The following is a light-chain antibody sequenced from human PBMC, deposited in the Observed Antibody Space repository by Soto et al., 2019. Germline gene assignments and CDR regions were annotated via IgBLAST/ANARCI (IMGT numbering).Light chain of an antibody. Sequence: EIVLTQSPGTLSLFPGDRATLSCRASQRLFNGYLARFQQKPGQAPRLLIYDASSRAAGVPDRVTGGGAGTDFTLTNSRLGPGDIALLFFQKDERPPFAFGQETKVEIK. J-gene: IGKJ2*01. CDR1: QRLFNGY. CDR3: QKDERPPFA. V-gene: IGKV3-20*01. CDR2: DAS.